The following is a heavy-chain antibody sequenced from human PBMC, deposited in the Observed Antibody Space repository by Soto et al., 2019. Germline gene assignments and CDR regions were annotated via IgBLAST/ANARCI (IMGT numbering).Heavy chain of an antibody. D-gene: IGHD5-12*01. CDR3: ARHLYSGYVLGDY. CDR2: MYYSGST. V-gene: IGHV4-39*01. Sequence: SETLSLTCTVSGGSISSSSYYWGWIRQPPGKGLEWIGSMYYSGSTYYNPSLKSRVTISIDTSKNQISLMLSSVTAADTAVYYCARHLYSGYVLGDYWGQGTLVTVSS. CDR1: GGSISSSSYY. J-gene: IGHJ4*02.